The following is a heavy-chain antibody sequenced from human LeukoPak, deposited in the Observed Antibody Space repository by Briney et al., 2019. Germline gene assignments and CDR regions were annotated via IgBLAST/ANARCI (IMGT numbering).Heavy chain of an antibody. CDR1: GFTFDDYA. D-gene: IGHD6-19*01. CDR3: ARYSYSSGWYHPYYYFDY. CDR2: IDWNSDSI. V-gene: IGHV3-9*01. Sequence: GGSLRLSCAVSGFTFDDYAMHWVRQVPGKGLEWVSGIDWNSDSIGYADSVKGRFTTSRDNSKNTLYLQMNSLRAEDTAVYYCARYSYSSGWYHPYYYFDYWGQGTLVTVSS. J-gene: IGHJ4*02.